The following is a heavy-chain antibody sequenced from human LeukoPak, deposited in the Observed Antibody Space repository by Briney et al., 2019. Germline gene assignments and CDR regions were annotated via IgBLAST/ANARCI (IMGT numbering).Heavy chain of an antibody. Sequence: SETLSLTCAVYGGSFSGYYWSWIRQPPGKGLEWIGEINHSGSTNYNPPLKSRVTISVDTSKNQFSLKLSSVTAADTAVYYCARGPRLRIAAAGTYYYYYMDVWGKGTTVTVSS. J-gene: IGHJ6*03. D-gene: IGHD6-13*01. V-gene: IGHV4-34*01. CDR1: GGSFSGYY. CDR2: INHSGST. CDR3: ARGPRLRIAAAGTYYYYYMDV.